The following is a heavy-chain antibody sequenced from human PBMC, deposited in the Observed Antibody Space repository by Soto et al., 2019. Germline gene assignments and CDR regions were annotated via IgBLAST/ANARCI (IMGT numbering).Heavy chain of an antibody. CDR2: IWSDGGNK. Sequence: QVQLVESGGGVVQPERSLRVSCAASGFTFSRHAMHWVRQASGKGLEWVAQIWSDGGNKYYSDSVRGRFTISRDNSKNTVILHMNSLRAEDTAVYYCARDGQGLTPYGMDVWGQGTTVTVSS. V-gene: IGHV3-33*01. J-gene: IGHJ6*02. CDR1: GFTFSRHA. CDR3: ARDGQGLTPYGMDV.